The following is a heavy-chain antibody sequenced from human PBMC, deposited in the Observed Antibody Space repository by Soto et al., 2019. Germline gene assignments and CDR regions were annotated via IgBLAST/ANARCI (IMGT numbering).Heavy chain of an antibody. Sequence: GASVKFSFKASGYTFTGYYMHWVRQAPGQGLDCIGWINPNSGGTNYAQKFQGRVTMTRDTSISTAYMELSRLSSDDTAVYYCAVDTSYYCGMDVWGQGTTVTVSS. CDR3: AVDTSYYCGMDV. CDR1: GYTFTGYY. D-gene: IGHD5-18*01. CDR2: INPNSGGT. V-gene: IGHV1-2*02. J-gene: IGHJ6*02.